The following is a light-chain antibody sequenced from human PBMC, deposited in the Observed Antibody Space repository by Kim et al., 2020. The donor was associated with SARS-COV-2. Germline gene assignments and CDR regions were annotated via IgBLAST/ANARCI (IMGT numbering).Light chain of an antibody. CDR3: NSRDSSCNHVV. V-gene: IGLV3-19*01. CDR2: GKI. CDR1: SLRSYY. Sequence: SSELTQDPAVSVALGQTVRITCQGDSLRSYYASWYQQRPGQAPILVIYGKINRPSGIPDRFSGSSSGNTASLTITGAQADDEADYYCNSRDSSCNHVVFGGGTQLTVL. J-gene: IGLJ2*01.